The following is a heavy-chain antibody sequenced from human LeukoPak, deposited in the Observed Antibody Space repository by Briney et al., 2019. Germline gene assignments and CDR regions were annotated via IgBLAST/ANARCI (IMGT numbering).Heavy chain of an antibody. V-gene: IGHV4-61*01. J-gene: IGHJ4*02. D-gene: IGHD6-19*01. CDR2: IDYSGST. CDR1: GGSVSSGSYY. CDR3: ARDSVEWGSSGLDY. Sequence: SETLSLTCTVSGGSVSSGSYYWSWIRQPPGKGLEWIGYIDYSGSTNYNPSLKSRVTISVDTSKNQFSLKLSSVTAADTAVYYCARDSVEWGSSGLDYWGQGTLVTVSS.